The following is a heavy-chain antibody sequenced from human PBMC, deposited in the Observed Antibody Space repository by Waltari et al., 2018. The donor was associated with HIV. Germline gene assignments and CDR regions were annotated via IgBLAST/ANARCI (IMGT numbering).Heavy chain of an antibody. CDR1: GDFIRGYY. Sequence: QVQLLESGPGLVKPSEPLSLTCTVSGDFIRGYYWSWIRQPAGKGLEWIGRIYTTGSTNHNPSLKGRCTMSVDTSKNQFSLNLTSVTAADTAVYYCARQGVVVITPRRDFYYGLDVWGQGTTVAVSS. CDR3: ARQGVVVITPRRDFYYGLDV. V-gene: IGHV4-4*07. D-gene: IGHD3-22*01. J-gene: IGHJ6*02. CDR2: IYTTGST.